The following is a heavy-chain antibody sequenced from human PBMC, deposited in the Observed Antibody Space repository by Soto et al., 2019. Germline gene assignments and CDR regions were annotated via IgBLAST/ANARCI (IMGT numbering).Heavy chain of an antibody. CDR2: MSSGGDAA. CDR1: GFSFSSYA. J-gene: IGHJ3*02. D-gene: IGHD6-13*01. Sequence: PGGSLRLSCAASGFSFSSYAMAWVRQAPGKGLEWVSAMSSGGDAAYYTGSVKGRFTISRDNSKNTLYLQMNSLRAEDTAVYYCAKGSSSWYGVDAFDIWGQGTMVTV. V-gene: IGHV3-23*01. CDR3: AKGSSSWYGVDAFDI.